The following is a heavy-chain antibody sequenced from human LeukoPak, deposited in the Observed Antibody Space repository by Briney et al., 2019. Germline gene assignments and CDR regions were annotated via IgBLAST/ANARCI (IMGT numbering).Heavy chain of an antibody. CDR3: ARVGYSSSSVGWFYP. Sequence: PGGSLRLSCVASGFTFSTYWLSWVRQAPGKGLEWVSSISSSSSYIYYADSVKGRFTISRDNAKNSLYLQMNSLRAEDTAVYYCARVGYSSSSVGWFYPWGQGTLVTVSS. J-gene: IGHJ5*02. V-gene: IGHV3-21*01. CDR1: GFTFSTYW. CDR2: ISSSSSYI. D-gene: IGHD6-6*01.